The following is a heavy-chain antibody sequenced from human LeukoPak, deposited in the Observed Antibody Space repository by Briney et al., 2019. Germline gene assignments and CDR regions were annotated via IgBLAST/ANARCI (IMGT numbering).Heavy chain of an antibody. CDR1: AFTFSRYS. CDR2: ISSSGSTI. Sequence: GGSLTLSCAASAFTFSRYSMHWVRQAPGKGLEWVSYISSSGSTIYYADSVKGRFTISRDNAKNSLSLQMNSLRAEDTAVYYCARDPTQYYGSGTPFDYWGQGTLVTVSS. J-gene: IGHJ4*02. D-gene: IGHD3-10*01. CDR3: ARDPTQYYGSGTPFDY. V-gene: IGHV3-48*01.